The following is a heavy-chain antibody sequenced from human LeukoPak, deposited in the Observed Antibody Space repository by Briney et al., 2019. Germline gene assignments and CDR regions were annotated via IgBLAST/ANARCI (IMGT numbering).Heavy chain of an antibody. CDR3: ARERGAGLSSSWIDY. Sequence: GGSLRLSCAASGLTFSNYAMNWVRQAPGRGLECVSSISSSSTFMHYEESVKGRFTISRDNAKNSLFLQVDSLRAEDTAVYYCARERGAGLSSSWIDYWGQGTLVTVSS. CDR2: ISSSSTFM. V-gene: IGHV3-21*01. D-gene: IGHD6-13*01. J-gene: IGHJ4*02. CDR1: GLTFSNYA.